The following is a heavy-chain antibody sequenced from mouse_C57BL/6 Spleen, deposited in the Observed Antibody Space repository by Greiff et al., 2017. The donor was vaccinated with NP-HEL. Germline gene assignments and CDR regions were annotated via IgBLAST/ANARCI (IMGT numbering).Heavy chain of an antibody. CDR2: ISPGGGST. V-gene: IGHV5-12*01. CDR1: GFTFSDYY. D-gene: IGHD3-2*02. Sequence: EVQLVESGAGLVQPGASLKLSCAASGFTFSDYYMYWVRQTPEQRLEWIAYISPGGGSTYYPDTVKGRATFTRDNSKNTLYLQMSRLKSEDAAMYDCARRGGWVGFAYWGQGTLVTVAA. CDR3: ARRGGWVGFAY. J-gene: IGHJ3*01.